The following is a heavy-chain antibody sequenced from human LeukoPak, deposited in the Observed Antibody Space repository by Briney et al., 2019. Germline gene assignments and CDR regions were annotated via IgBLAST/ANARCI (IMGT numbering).Heavy chain of an antibody. CDR3: AKDGYCSGGSCCFADY. V-gene: IGHV3-30*18. CDR2: ISYDGSNK. CDR1: GFTFSSYG. Sequence: GRSLRLSCAASGFTFSSYGMHWVRQAPGKGLEWVAVISYDGSNKYYADSVKGRFTISRDNSKNTLYLQMNSLRAEDTAVYYCAKDGYCSGGSCCFADYWGQGTLVTVSS. D-gene: IGHD2-15*01. J-gene: IGHJ4*02.